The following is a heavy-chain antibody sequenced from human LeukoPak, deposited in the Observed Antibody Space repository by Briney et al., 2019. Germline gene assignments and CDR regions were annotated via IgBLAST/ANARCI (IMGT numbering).Heavy chain of an antibody. CDR3: AKSAGVATIYFDS. Sequence: GGSLRLSCTASGFAFSSYAMAWVRQAPGKGLKGVAAIGSDYDRVHEDSVKGRFTISRDNSKNTLYLQMDNLRAEDTAVYFCAKSAGVATIYFDSWGQGALVTVSS. J-gene: IGHJ4*02. V-gene: IGHV3-23*01. D-gene: IGHD5-12*01. CDR1: GFAFSSYA. CDR2: IGSDYDR.